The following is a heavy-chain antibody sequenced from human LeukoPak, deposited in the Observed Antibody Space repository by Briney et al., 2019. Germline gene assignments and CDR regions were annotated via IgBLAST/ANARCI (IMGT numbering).Heavy chain of an antibody. J-gene: IGHJ4*02. CDR1: GYTFTGYY. V-gene: IGHV1-2*02. D-gene: IGHD6-13*01. CDR2: INPKSGGT. Sequence: ASVKVSCKASGYTFTGYYMHWVRQAPGQGLEWMGWINPKSGGTNYAQKFQGRVTMTRDTSISTTYMELSRLRSDDTAVYYCAREAAAAGENYFDYWGQGTLVTVSS. CDR3: AREAAAAGENYFDY.